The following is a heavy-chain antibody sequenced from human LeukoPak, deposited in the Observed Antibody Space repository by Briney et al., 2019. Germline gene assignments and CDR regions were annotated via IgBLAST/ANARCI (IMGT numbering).Heavy chain of an antibody. V-gene: IGHV4-39*07. CDR3: ARQREYSSGWYRGPYYFDY. CDR2: IYHSGST. D-gene: IGHD6-19*01. CDR1: GGSISSSSYY. Sequence: SETLSLTCTVSGGSISSSSYYWGWIRQPPGKGLEWIGSIYHSGSTYYNPSLKSRVTISVDTSKNQFSLKLSSVTAADTAVYYCARQREYSSGWYRGPYYFDYWGQGTLVTVSS. J-gene: IGHJ4*02.